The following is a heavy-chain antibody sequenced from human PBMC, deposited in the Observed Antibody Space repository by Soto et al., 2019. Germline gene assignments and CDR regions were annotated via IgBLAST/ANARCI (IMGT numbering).Heavy chain of an antibody. Sequence: VQLLESGGGLVQPGGSLRLSCAASGFTFSTYVMSWVRQAPGKGLEWVSGISGYGGSTYYADSVKGRFTISRDNSKNTLYLQMDSLRAEDTAVYDCAAPIAAAGSPWGSDHGMDVWGQGTTVTVSS. CDR3: AAPIAAAGSPWGSDHGMDV. CDR2: ISGYGGST. J-gene: IGHJ6*02. CDR1: GFTFSTYV. D-gene: IGHD6-13*01. V-gene: IGHV3-23*01.